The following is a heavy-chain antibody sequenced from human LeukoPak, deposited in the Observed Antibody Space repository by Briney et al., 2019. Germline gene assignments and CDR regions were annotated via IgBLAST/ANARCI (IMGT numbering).Heavy chain of an antibody. CDR1: GGSINNYY. CDR3: ARANNGHVDY. V-gene: IGHV4-4*07. CDR2: IYSPGST. J-gene: IGHJ4*02. D-gene: IGHD1/OR15-1a*01. Sequence: WETLSLTCIVSGGSINNYYWSWIRQPAGKGLEWIGRIYSPGSTNYNPSLKSRVTISIDKSKNQFSLKVSSVTAADTAVYYCARANNGHVDYWGQGTLVT.